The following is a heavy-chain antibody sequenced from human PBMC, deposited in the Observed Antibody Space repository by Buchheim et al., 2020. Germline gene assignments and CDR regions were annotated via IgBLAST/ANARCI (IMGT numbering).Heavy chain of an antibody. CDR3: ATDHYGSGTFLYYYLDY. Sequence: EVQLLESGGGLVQPGGSLRLSCAASGFTFSNYAMFWVRQAPGKGLEWVSAISGSGGFTYYADSVKGRFTISRDNSKNKLFLQMDSLRAEDTAIYYCATDHYGSGTFLYYYLDYWGQGTL. CDR1: GFTFSNYA. V-gene: IGHV3-23*01. CDR2: ISGSGGFT. J-gene: IGHJ4*02. D-gene: IGHD3-10*01.